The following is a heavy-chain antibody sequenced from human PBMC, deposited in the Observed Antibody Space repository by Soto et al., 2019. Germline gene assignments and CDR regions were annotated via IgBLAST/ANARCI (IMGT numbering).Heavy chain of an antibody. CDR2: IYPGDSDT. CDR1: GYSFTSYW. CDR3: ARLGYCSSTSCYAPPSHYYYMDV. Sequence: PGESLKISCKGSGYSFTSYWIGWVRQMPGKGLEWMGIIYPGDSDTRYSPSFQGQVTISADKSISTAYLQWSSLKASDTAMSYCARLGYCSSTSCYAPPSHYYYMDVWGKGTTVTIAS. D-gene: IGHD2-2*01. V-gene: IGHV5-51*01. J-gene: IGHJ6*03.